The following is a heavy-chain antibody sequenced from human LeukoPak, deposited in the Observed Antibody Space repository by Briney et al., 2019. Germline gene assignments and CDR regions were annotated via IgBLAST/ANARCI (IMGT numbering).Heavy chain of an antibody. CDR2: IYYSGST. CDR3: ARGSYDFWSGKINWFDP. D-gene: IGHD3-3*01. V-gene: IGHV4-59*01. CDR1: GGSISSYY. Sequence: SETLSLTCTVSGGSISSYYWSWIRQPPGKGLEWIGYIYYSGSTNYNPSLKSRVTISVDTSKNQFSLKLSSVTAADTAVYYCARGSYDFWSGKINWFDPWAREPWSPSPQ. J-gene: IGHJ5*02.